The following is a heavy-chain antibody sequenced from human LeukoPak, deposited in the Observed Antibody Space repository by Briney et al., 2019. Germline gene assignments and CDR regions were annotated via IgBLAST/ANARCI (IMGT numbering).Heavy chain of an antibody. CDR3: ARDRSSDWHFDF. V-gene: IGHV3-21*01. J-gene: IGHJ4*02. D-gene: IGHD6-19*01. Sequence: PGGSLRLSCAASGFTFSHYNMNWVRQAPGKGLEWVSSISGSTGYIYYADSAKGRFTISRDNAKNSLFLQMNSLRAEDTAVYYCARDRSSDWHFDFWGPGTPVTVSS. CDR1: GFTFSHYN. CDR2: ISGSTGYI.